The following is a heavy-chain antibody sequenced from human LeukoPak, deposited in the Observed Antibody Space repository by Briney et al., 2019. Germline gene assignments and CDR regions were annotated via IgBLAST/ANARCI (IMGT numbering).Heavy chain of an antibody. D-gene: IGHD3-9*01. CDR1: GFTVSSIH. J-gene: IGHJ4*02. V-gene: IGHV3-33*08. CDR2: IWYDASNK. Sequence: GGSLRLSCAASGFTVSSIHMVWVRQAPGKGLEWVTFIWYDASNKYYAESVKGRFTISRDNSRNTVFLQMNSLRAEDTAIYYCATDISTHYFGSWGQGTLVTVSS. CDR3: ATDISTHYFGS.